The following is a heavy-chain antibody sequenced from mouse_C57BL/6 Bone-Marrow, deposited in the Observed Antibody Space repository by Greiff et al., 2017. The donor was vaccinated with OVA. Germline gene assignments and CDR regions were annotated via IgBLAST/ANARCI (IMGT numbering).Heavy chain of an antibody. Sequence: QVQLQQSGAELVRPGTSVKVSCKASGYAFTNYLIEWVKQRPGQGLEWIGVINPGSGGTNYNEKFKGKATLTADKSSSTAYMQLSSLTSEDSAVYFCARDYYGRSNYWGQGTTLTVSS. D-gene: IGHD1-1*01. CDR1: GYAFTNYL. CDR3: ARDYYGRSNY. V-gene: IGHV1-54*01. CDR2: INPGSGGT. J-gene: IGHJ2*01.